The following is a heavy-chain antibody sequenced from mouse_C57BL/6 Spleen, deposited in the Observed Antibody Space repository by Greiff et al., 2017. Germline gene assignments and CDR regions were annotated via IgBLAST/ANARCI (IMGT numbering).Heavy chain of an antibody. CDR3: ARMGGNYVFDY. Sequence: EVQLQQSGPELVKPGASVKIPCKASGYTFTDYNMGWVKQSHGKSLEWIGDINPNNGGTIYNQKFKGKATLTVDKSSSTAYMELRSLTSEDTAVYYCARMGGNYVFDYWGQGTTLTVSS. D-gene: IGHD2-1*01. J-gene: IGHJ2*01. V-gene: IGHV1-18*01. CDR2: INPNNGGT. CDR1: GYTFTDYN.